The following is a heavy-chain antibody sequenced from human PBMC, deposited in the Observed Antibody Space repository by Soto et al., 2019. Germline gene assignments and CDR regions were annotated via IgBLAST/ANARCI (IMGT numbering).Heavy chain of an antibody. Sequence: PGESLKMSCAASGFPFSITEMSLVRQAPGKGLDWVSTIDGSGGATYYAYSVKGRFTISRDNSKNTLYLQMSSLRADDTAVYYCAKNSGWFNSWGQGTLVTVSS. CDR3: AKNSGWFNS. D-gene: IGHD3-10*01. CDR2: IDGSGGAT. J-gene: IGHJ5*01. CDR1: GFPFSITE. V-gene: IGHV3-23*01.